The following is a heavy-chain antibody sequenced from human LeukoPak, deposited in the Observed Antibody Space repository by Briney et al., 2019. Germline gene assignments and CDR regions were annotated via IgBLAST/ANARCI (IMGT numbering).Heavy chain of an antibody. Sequence: PGRSLRLSCAASGFNFSSFVMHWVRQAPGKGLEWVAVIWYDGSNKYYADSVKGRFTISRDNAKNSLYLQMNSLRAEDTAVYYCARGGGLDIWGQGTMVTVSS. J-gene: IGHJ3*02. CDR3: ARGGGLDI. CDR2: IWYDGSNK. V-gene: IGHV3-33*01. CDR1: GFNFSSFV.